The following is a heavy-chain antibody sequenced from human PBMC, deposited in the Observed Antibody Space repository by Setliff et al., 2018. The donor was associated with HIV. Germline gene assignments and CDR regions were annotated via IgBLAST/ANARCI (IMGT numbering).Heavy chain of an antibody. CDR1: GFTFSDYY. V-gene: IGHV3-11*04. Sequence: GGSLRLSCAASGFTFSDYYMSWIRQAPGKGLEWIPYISRGGRTKYYADSVKGRFTISRDNAKNSLYLQMNSLRAEDTAVYYCARDGYDILTGYPLWGQGTLVTVSS. J-gene: IGHJ4*02. D-gene: IGHD3-9*01. CDR3: ARDGYDILTGYPL. CDR2: ISRGGRTK.